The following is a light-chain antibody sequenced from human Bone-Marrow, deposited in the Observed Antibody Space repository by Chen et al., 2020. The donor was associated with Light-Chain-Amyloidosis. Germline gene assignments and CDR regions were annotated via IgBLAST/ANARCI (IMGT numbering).Light chain of an antibody. V-gene: IGLV3-25*03. J-gene: IGLJ2*01. CDR1: ALPTKY. CDR3: QSADSSGTYEVI. CDR2: RDT. Sequence: SYELTQPPSVSVSPGQTARTTCSGDALPTKYAYWYQQKTGQAPVLVIHRDTERPSGISERFSGSSSGTTATLTISGGQAEDEADYHCQSADSSGTYEVIFGGGTKLTVL.